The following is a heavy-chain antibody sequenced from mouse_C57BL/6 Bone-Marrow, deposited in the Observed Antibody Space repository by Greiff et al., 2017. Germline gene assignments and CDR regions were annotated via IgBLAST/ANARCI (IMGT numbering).Heavy chain of an antibody. D-gene: IGHD1-1*01. V-gene: IGHV1-61*01. CDR2: IYPSDSET. Sequence: QVQLKQPGAELVRPGSSVKLSCKASGYTFTSYWMDWVKQRPGQGLEWIGNIYPSDSETHYNQKFKDKATVTVDKSSSTAYMQLSSLTSEDSAVYYCARLIYYYGRADWGQGTLVTVSA. CDR1: GYTFTSYW. J-gene: IGHJ3*01. CDR3: ARLIYYYGRAD.